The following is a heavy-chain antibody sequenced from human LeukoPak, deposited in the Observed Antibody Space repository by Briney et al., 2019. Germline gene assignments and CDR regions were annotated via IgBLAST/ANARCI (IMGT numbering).Heavy chain of an antibody. Sequence: GGPLRLSFAASGFTVSSTYMTWVRQAPGKGLEWVSIIYIDGTTYYADSVKGRFTISRDNAKNTVYLQMNSLRAEDTAVYYCARDRTGQQLISRKDYYYMDVWGKGTTVTISS. D-gene: IGHD4-11*01. J-gene: IGHJ6*03. V-gene: IGHV3-66*01. CDR2: IYIDGTT. CDR1: GFTVSSTY. CDR3: ARDRTGQQLISRKDYYYMDV.